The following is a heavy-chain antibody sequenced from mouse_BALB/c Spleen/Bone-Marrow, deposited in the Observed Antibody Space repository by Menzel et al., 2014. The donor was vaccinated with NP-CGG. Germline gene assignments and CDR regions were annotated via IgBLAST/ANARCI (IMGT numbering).Heavy chain of an antibody. CDR2: IWGDGST. J-gene: IGHJ4*01. CDR3: ARTLGQYAMDY. V-gene: IGHV2-6-7*01. CDR1: GFSSTGYG. D-gene: IGHD4-1*01. Sequence: VMLVESGPGLVAPSQSLSITCTVSGFSSTGYGVNWVRQPPGKGLEWLGMIWGDGSTDYNSALKSRLSISKDNSKSQVFLKMNSLQTDDTARYYCARTLGQYAMDYWGQGTSVTVSS.